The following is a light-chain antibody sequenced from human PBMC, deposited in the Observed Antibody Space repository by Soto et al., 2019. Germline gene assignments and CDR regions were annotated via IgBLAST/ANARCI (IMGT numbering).Light chain of an antibody. CDR1: SSNIGNNY. CDR2: DNN. Sequence: QSALTQPPSVSVAPGQKVTISCSGSSSNIGNNYVSWYQQVPGTAPKLLIYDNNKRPSGNPDRFSGSKSGTSATLGISGLQTGDEADYYCGTWDSSLSVHVFGTGTKVTVL. J-gene: IGLJ1*01. V-gene: IGLV1-51*01. CDR3: GTWDSSLSVHV.